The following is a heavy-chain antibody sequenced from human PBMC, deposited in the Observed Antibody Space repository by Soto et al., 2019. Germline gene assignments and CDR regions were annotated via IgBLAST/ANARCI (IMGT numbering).Heavy chain of an antibody. V-gene: IGHV7-4-1*01. J-gene: IGHJ6*02. CDR3: ARFYYDSSGYLPSPYYYYYGMDV. D-gene: IGHD3-22*01. CDR2: INTNTGNP. CDR1: GYTFTSYA. Sequence: ASVKVSCKASGYTFTSYAMNWVRQAPGQGLEWMGWINTNTGNPTYAQGFTGRFVFSLDTSVSTAYLQICSLKAEDTAVYYCARFYYDSSGYLPSPYYYYYGMDVWGQGTTVTVSS.